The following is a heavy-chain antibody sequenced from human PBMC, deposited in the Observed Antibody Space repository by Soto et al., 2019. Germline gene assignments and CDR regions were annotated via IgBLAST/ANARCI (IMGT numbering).Heavy chain of an antibody. CDR1: GGSISSGDYY. D-gene: IGHD2-15*01. V-gene: IGHV4-30-4*01. CDR3: ARDRNYCSGGSCYSDGMDV. CDR2: IYYSGST. J-gene: IGHJ6*02. Sequence: PSETLSLTCTVSGGSISSGDYYLSWIRQPPGKGLEWIGYIYYSGSTYYNPSLKSRVTISVDTSKNQFSLKLSSVTAADTAVYYCARDRNYCSGGSCYSDGMDVWGQGTTVTVSS.